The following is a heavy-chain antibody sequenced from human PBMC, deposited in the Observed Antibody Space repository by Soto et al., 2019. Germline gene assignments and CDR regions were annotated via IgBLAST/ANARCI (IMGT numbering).Heavy chain of an antibody. CDR3: ANPYYDFWSGFLPQNYYYGMDV. Sequence: GGSLRLSCAASGFTFSSYAMSWVRQAPGKWLEWVSAISGSGGSTYYADSVKGRFTISRDNSKNTLYLQMNSLRAEDTAVYYCANPYYDFWSGFLPQNYYYGMDVWGQGTTVTVSS. J-gene: IGHJ6*02. D-gene: IGHD3-3*01. CDR1: GFTFSSYA. V-gene: IGHV3-23*01. CDR2: ISGSGGST.